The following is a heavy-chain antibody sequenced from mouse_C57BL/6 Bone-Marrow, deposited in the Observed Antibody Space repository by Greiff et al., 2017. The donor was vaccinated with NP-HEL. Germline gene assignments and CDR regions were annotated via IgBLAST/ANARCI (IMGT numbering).Heavy chain of an antibody. D-gene: IGHD1-2*01. CDR1: GYTFTGYW. CDR3: VREGIRALLDYVDY. Sequence: QVQLQQSGAELMKPGASVKLSCTATGYTFTGYWIEWVKQRPGHGLEWIGEILPGSGSTNYTETFKGKATFTADTSSNTAYLHLSSLTTEDSAIYDSVREGIRALLDYVDYWGQGTTLTVAS. J-gene: IGHJ2*01. V-gene: IGHV1-9*01. CDR2: ILPGSGST.